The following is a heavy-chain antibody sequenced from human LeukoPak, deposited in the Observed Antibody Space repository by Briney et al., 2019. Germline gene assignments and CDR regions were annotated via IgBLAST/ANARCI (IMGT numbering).Heavy chain of an antibody. D-gene: IGHD3-16*01. CDR3: TRDSLGGDY. J-gene: IGHJ4*02. V-gene: IGHV3-33*08. CDR1: GFTFSTFG. CDR2: IWNDGRKK. Sequence: GGSLRLSCAASGFTFSTFGMHWVRRAPGKGLEWVAVIWNDGRKKLYTDSVKRRFTISRDNYKNTLYLQMNRVRAEDTAVYYCTRDSLGGDYWGEGTLVTVSS.